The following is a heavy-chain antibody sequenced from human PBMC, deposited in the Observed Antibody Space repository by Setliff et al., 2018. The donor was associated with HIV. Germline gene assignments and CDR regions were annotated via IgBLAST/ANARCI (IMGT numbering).Heavy chain of an antibody. J-gene: IGHJ1*01. CDR1: GFTFSSYG. D-gene: IGHD6-13*01. CDR3: ANSASRAAAAAEYFHH. V-gene: IGHV3-30*02. Sequence: GGSLRLSCAASGFTFSSYGLHWVRQAPGKGLEWEGFIRYDGSNKNYADSVKGRFTISRDNSKNTLFLQMNSLRTDDTAVYYCANSASRAAAAAEYFHHWGQGTLVTVSS. CDR2: IRYDGSNK.